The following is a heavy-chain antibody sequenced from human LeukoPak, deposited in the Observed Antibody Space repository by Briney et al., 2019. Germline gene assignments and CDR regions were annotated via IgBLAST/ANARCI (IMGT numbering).Heavy chain of an antibody. CDR1: GFTFTSYA. CDR2: IGGSDGST. D-gene: IGHD3-3*01. J-gene: IGHJ4*02. CDR3: ARNKAGDFWSGYDY. V-gene: IGHV3-23*01. Sequence: PEGSLRLSCAASGFTFTSYAMTWVRQAPGKGLEWVSTIGGSDGSTYYADSVKGRFTISRDNSKNTLHLQMNSLRAEDTAVYYCARNKAGDFWSGYDYWGQGTLVTVSS.